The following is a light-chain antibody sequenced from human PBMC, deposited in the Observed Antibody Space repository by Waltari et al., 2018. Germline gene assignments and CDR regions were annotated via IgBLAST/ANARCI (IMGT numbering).Light chain of an antibody. Sequence: QSVLTQPPSVSAAPGQKVTISCSGSNSNIGNKDVSWYQQVPGTAPKLLIYNNDKRPSGIPDRFSGFKSGTSATLGITGLQTGDEAEYYCGTWDSSLSDVVFGGGTKLTVL. CDR2: NND. CDR1: NSNIGNKD. V-gene: IGLV1-51*01. CDR3: GTWDSSLSDVV. J-gene: IGLJ3*02.